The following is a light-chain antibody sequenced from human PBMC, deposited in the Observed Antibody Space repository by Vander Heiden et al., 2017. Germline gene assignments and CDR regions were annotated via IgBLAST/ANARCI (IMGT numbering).Light chain of an antibody. CDR1: KLGDKY. Sequence: SYALTQPPSVSVPPGQTASITCSGDKLGDKYACWYQQKPGQSPILLIYQDSKRPSGIPERFSGSNSGNTATLTISGTQAMDEAAYFCQTWDSSTAVFGTGTKVTVL. V-gene: IGLV3-1*01. J-gene: IGLJ1*01. CDR2: QDS. CDR3: QTWDSSTAV.